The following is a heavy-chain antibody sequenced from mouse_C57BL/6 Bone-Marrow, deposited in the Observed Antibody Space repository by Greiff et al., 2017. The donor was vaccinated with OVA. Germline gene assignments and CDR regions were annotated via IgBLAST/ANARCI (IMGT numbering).Heavy chain of an antibody. CDR1: GFTFSSYA. CDR2: ISDGGSYT. V-gene: IGHV5-4*01. CDR3: AREIYYGSSYYSMDY. Sequence: EVKLVESGGGLVKPGGSLKLSCAASGFTFSSYAMSWVRQTPEKRLEWVATISDGGSYTYYPDNVKGRFTISRDNAKNNLYLQMSHLKSEDTAMYYCAREIYYGSSYYSMDYWGQGTSVTVSS. J-gene: IGHJ4*01. D-gene: IGHD1-1*01.